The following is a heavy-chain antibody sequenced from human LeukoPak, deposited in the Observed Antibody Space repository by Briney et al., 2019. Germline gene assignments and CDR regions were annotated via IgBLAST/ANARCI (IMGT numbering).Heavy chain of an antibody. V-gene: IGHV4-30-4*01. D-gene: IGHD2-15*01. Sequence: PSQTLSLTCTVSGGSISSGDYYWSWIRQPPGKGLEWIGYIYYSGSTHYNPSLKSRVTISVDTSKNQFSLKLSSVTAADTAVYYCARAPPGYCSGGSCYEGEDNWFDPWGQGTLVTVSS. J-gene: IGHJ5*02. CDR3: ARAPPGYCSGGSCYEGEDNWFDP. CDR2: IYYSGST. CDR1: GGSISSGDYY.